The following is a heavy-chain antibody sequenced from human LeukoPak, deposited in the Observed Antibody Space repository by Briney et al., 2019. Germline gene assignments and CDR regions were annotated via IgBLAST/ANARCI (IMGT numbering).Heavy chain of an antibody. CDR3: ARGGAYYFSFYS. Sequence: SETLSLTCTVSGGSTSTHYSSWIRQPAGKGLEWIGRVYSGGTTNYNPSLKSRVTMSVDTSNHQFSLRLSPATATDTAVYYCARGGAYYFSFYSWGQGILVTVSS. J-gene: IGHJ4*02. CDR1: GGSTSTHY. D-gene: IGHD3-22*01. CDR2: VYSGGTT. V-gene: IGHV4-4*07.